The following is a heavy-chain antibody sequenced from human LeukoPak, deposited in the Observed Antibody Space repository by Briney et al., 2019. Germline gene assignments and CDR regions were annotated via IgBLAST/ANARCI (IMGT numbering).Heavy chain of an antibody. V-gene: IGHV1-69*13. D-gene: IGHD1-7*01. CDR3: ARDRVKTGTTIRYFDY. J-gene: IGHJ4*02. CDR2: IIPIFGTA. Sequence: GASVKVSCKASGGTFSSYAISWVRQAPGQGLEWMGGIIPIFGTANYAQKFQGRVTITADESTSTAYMELSSLRSEDTAVYYCARDRVKTGTTIRYFDYWGQGTLVTVSS. CDR1: GGTFSSYA.